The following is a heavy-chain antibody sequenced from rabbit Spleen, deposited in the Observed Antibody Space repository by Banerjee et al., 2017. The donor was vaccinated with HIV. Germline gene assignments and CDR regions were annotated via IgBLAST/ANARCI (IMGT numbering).Heavy chain of an antibody. V-gene: IGHV1S45*01. J-gene: IGHJ6*01. CDR3: ARGAGFDGRGRATELAL. Sequence: QEQLVESGGGLVQPEGSLTLTCKASGFSFIDIVSMCWVRQAPEKGLQWIACIHIGHSDSTWYATWAQGRFTCSKTSSTTVTLQMTRLTAADTATYFCARGAGFDGRGRATELALWGQGTLVTVS. D-gene: IGHD6-1*01. CDR2: IHIGHSDST. CDR1: GFSFIDIVS.